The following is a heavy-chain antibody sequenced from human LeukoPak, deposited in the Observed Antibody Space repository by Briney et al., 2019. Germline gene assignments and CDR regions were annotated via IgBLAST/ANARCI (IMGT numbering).Heavy chain of an antibody. CDR1: GFTVSSNY. CDR3: AREVVASPYYYYYMDV. J-gene: IGHJ6*03. Sequence: GGSLRLSCAASGFTVSSNYMSRVRQAPGKGLEWVSVIYSGGSTYYADSVKGRFTISRDNSKNTLYLQMNSLRAEDTAVYYCAREVVASPYYYYYMDVWGKGTTVTVSS. V-gene: IGHV3-53*01. CDR2: IYSGGST.